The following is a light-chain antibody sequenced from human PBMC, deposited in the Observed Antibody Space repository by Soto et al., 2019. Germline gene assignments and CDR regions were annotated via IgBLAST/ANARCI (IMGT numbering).Light chain of an antibody. V-gene: IGKV3-11*01. CDR3: QQRSNWPPYT. J-gene: IGKJ2*01. Sequence: EIVLTQSPATLSLSPGERATLSCRASQSVSSYLAWYQQKPGQAPRLLIYDASNRATGIPARFSGSGSGTDFTRTIISLEPDDFAVYYYQQRSNWPPYTFGQGTKLEIK. CDR1: QSVSSY. CDR2: DAS.